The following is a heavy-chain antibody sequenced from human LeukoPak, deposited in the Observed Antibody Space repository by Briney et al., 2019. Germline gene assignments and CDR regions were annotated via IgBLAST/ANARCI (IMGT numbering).Heavy chain of an antibody. Sequence: ASVKVSCKASGGTFSSYAISWVRQAPGQGLEWMGRIIPILGIANYAQKFQGRVTITADKSTSTAYMELSSLRSEDTAVYYCARDKYSSSSLSNWFDPWGQGTLVTVSS. J-gene: IGHJ5*02. V-gene: IGHV1-69*04. D-gene: IGHD6-6*01. CDR3: ARDKYSSSSLSNWFDP. CDR1: GGTFSSYA. CDR2: IIPILGIA.